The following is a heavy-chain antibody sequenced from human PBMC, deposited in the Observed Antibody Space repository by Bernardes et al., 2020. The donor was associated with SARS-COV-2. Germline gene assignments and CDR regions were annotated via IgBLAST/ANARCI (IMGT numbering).Heavy chain of an antibody. D-gene: IGHD3-16*01. V-gene: IGHV4-39*01. CDR3: ARRLWGGSIDY. J-gene: IGHJ4*02. Sequence: SETLSLTCTVSGASISSSSYYWGWIRQPPGQGLEWIGSIYYSGSTYYNPSLKSRITVSVDTPKNQFSLKLSSVTAVDSAVYYCARRLWGGSIDYWGQGTLVTVSS. CDR1: GASISSSSYY. CDR2: IYYSGST.